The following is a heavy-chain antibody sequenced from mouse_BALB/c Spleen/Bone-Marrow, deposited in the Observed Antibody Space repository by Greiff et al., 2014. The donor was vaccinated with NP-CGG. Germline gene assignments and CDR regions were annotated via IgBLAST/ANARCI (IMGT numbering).Heavy chain of an antibody. J-gene: IGHJ4*01. CDR3: ARFPIYYGNYGAMDY. V-gene: IGHV1S41*01. Sequence: DLVKPGASVKLSCKASGYTFTSYWINWIKQRPGQGLEWIGRIAPGSGSTYYNEMFKGKATLTVDTPSSTAYIQLSSLSSGDSAVYFCARFPIYYGNYGAMDYWGQGTSVTVSS. CDR1: GYTFTSYW. D-gene: IGHD2-1*01. CDR2: IAPGSGST.